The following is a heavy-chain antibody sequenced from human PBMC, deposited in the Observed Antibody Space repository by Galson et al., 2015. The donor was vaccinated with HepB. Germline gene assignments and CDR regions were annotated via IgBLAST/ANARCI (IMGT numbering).Heavy chain of an antibody. CDR2: ISGDSGNT. CDR1: GYDFTNG. J-gene: IGHJ4*02. V-gene: IGHV1-18*01. D-gene: IGHD6-19*01. Sequence: SVKVSCKASGYDFTNGMSWVRQAPGQGLECMGWISGDSGNTRYAEKFQGRVTMTTDTSTNTAYMDLRSLTSDDTAFYYCSTGHSSVWSFDFWGQGTLVTVSS. CDR3: STGHSSVWSFDF.